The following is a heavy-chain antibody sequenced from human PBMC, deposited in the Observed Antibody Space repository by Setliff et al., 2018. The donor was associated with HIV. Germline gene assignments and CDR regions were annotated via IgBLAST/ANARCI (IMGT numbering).Heavy chain of an antibody. V-gene: IGHV1-18*01. J-gene: IGHJ4*02. CDR1: GYTFTNYG. Sequence: ASVKVSCKASGYTFTNYGITWVRQAPGQGLEWMGWITADNGNTNYVQRFKGRVTMTSDTSTSTAYMELRSLRSDDTAVYYCARFSSSWPYYFDYWGQGMLVTVSS. CDR3: ARFSSSWPYYFDY. D-gene: IGHD6-13*01. CDR2: ITADNGNT.